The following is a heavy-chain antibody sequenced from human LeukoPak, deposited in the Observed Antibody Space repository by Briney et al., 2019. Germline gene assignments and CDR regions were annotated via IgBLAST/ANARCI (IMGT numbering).Heavy chain of an antibody. D-gene: IGHD6-19*01. CDR2: IKQDGSEK. V-gene: IGHV3-7*01. CDR3: ARVYGSSGWYYFDY. Sequence: GGSLRLSCAASGFTFSSYWMSWVRQAPGKGLEWVANIKQDGSEKYYVDSVKGRFTISRDNAKNSLYLQMNSLRAEDTAVYYCARVYGSSGWYYFDYWGQGTLVTVSS. CDR1: GFTFSSYW. J-gene: IGHJ4*02.